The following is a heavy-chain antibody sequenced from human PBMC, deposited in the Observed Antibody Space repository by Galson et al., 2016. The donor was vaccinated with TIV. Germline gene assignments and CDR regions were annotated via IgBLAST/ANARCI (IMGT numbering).Heavy chain of an antibody. V-gene: IGHV4-30-4*01. CDR3: ARVGLKYYYGLDV. CDR2: IYYSGNT. Sequence: TLSLTCTVSGGSISNGDYSWSWIRQPPGKGPECIGYIYYSGNTNYKPSRESRVTISVDRSKNQFSLKLRSVTAADTAVYYCARVGLKYYYGLDVWGQGTTVTVSS. D-gene: IGHD3-16*01. J-gene: IGHJ6*02. CDR1: GGSISNGDYS.